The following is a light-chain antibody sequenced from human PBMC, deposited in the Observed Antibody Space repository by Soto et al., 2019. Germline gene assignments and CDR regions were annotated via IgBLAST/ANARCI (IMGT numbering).Light chain of an antibody. CDR1: QSVSSN. CDR3: QQYNNWPPLT. CDR2: GAS. Sequence: EIVMXQSPXTLSVSXGERATLSCRASQSVSSNLAWYQQKPGQAPRLLIYGASTRATGIPARFSGSGSGTEFTLTISSLQSEDFAVYYCQQYNNWPPLTFGGGTKVEIK. J-gene: IGKJ4*01. V-gene: IGKV3-15*01.